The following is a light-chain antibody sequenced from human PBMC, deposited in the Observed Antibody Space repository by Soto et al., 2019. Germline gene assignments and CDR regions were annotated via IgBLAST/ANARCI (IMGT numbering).Light chain of an antibody. CDR3: QQTNMFPIT. Sequence: DIQMSQSPSFVSAAVGDRVTISCRASQGVSNWLAWYQQKPGKAPKLLIYTASKLQNGVPSRFSGSGSGTEFTLPISSLQPEDSATYFCQQTNMFPITFGQGTRLEIK. CDR1: QGVSNW. J-gene: IGKJ5*01. CDR2: TAS. V-gene: IGKV1-12*01.